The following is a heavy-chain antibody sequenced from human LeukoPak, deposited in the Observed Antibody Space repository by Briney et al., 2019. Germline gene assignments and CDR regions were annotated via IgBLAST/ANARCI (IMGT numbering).Heavy chain of an antibody. J-gene: IGHJ4*02. CDR3: ATGSGRGAEFDY. Sequence: ASVKVSCKASGGTFSSYAISWVRQAPGQGLEWMGGIIPIFGTANYAQKFQGRVTITADESTSTAYMELSSLRSEDTAVYYCATGSGRGAEFDYWGQGTLVTVSS. D-gene: IGHD1-14*01. V-gene: IGHV1-69*13. CDR1: GGTFSSYA. CDR2: IIPIFGTA.